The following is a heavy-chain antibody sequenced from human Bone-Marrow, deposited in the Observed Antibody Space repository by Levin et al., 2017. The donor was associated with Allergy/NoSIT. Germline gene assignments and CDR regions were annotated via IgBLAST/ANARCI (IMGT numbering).Heavy chain of an antibody. CDR1: GYPFTNYW. V-gene: IGHV5-51*01. CDR2: IHPGDSDV. J-gene: IGHJ5*02. Sequence: GESLKISCKPSGYPFTNYWIAWVRQMPGEGLEWMGIIHPGDSDVIYGPSFQGHITISADKSTTTAYLQWSSLKASDTAMYYCATLGMSDFWDSFSAWGRGTQVTVSS. CDR3: ATLGMSDFWDSFSA. D-gene: IGHD3-3*01.